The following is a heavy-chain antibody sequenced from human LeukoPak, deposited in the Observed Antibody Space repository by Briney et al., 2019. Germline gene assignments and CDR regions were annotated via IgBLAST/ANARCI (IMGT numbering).Heavy chain of an antibody. D-gene: IGHD1-26*01. J-gene: IGHJ4*02. Sequence: ASVKVSCKTSGYTFSTYTINWVRQAPGQGLEWMGRIIPVLRKTNYAQKVQGRVTIAADTSTDTAYMDLTSLRSEDTAVYYCGRGGQVSTGAYFASWGQGSPV. CDR3: GRGGQVSTGAYFAS. V-gene: IGHV1-69*08. CDR2: IIPVLRKT. CDR1: GYTFSTYT.